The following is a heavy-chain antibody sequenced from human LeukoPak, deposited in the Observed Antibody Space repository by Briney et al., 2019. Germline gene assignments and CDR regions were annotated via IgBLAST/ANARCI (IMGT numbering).Heavy chain of an antibody. CDR3: TRVRCSGGTCYSSDY. J-gene: IGHJ4*02. D-gene: IGHD2-15*01. CDR1: GFTFSSYS. V-gene: IGHV3-21*01. CDR2: ISSSSSYI. Sequence: GGSLRLSCAASGFTFSSYSMNWVRQAPGKGLEWVSSISSSSSYIYYADSVKGRFTISRDNAKNSLFLQMNRLRAEDTAVYYCTRVRCSGGTCYSSDYWGQGTLVTVSS.